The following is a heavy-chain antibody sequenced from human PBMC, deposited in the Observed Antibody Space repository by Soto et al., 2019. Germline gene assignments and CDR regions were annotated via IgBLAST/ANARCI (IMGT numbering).Heavy chain of an antibody. D-gene: IGHD3-3*01. J-gene: IGHJ4*02. Sequence: PSETLSLTCAFYCGSFSGYYWSWIRQPPGKGLEWIGEINHSGSTNYNPSLKSRVTISVDTSKNQFSLKLSSVTAADTAVYYCARGYDFWSGYDYWGQGTRVTV. CDR3: ARGYDFWSGYDY. V-gene: IGHV4-34*01. CDR2: INHSGST. CDR1: CGSFSGYY.